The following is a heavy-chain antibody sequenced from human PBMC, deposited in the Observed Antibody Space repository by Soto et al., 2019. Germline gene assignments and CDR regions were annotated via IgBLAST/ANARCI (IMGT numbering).Heavy chain of an antibody. Sequence: GGSLRLSCAASRFTFSGYSMRWVRHSPGMGLEWVAAISGTGGITYYADSVKGRFTISRDNSKNTLYLKMNSLRAEDTAVYYCATSSSWSQGTLVTVSS. D-gene: IGHD6-13*01. J-gene: IGHJ4*02. CDR1: RFTFSGYS. V-gene: IGHV3-23*01. CDR2: ISGTGGIT. CDR3: ATSSS.